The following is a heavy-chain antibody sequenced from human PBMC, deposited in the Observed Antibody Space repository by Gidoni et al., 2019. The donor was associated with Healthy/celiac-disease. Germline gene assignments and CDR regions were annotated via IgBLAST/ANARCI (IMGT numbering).Heavy chain of an antibody. CDR1: GGTFSSYA. D-gene: IGHD5-12*01. V-gene: IGHV1-69*01. CDR3: ARGGPGKYYYYYGMDV. CDR2: IIPIFGTA. J-gene: IGHJ6*02. Sequence: QVQLVQSGAEVKKPGSSVKVSCEASGGTFSSYAISWVRQAPGQGLEWMGGIIPIFGTANYAQKFQGRVTITADESTSTAYMELSSLRSEDTAVYYCARGGPGKYYYYYGMDVWGQGTTVTASS.